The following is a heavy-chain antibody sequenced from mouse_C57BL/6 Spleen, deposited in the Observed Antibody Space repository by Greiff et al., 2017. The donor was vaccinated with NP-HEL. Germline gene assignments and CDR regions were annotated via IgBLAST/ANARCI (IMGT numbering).Heavy chain of an antibody. CDR3: SRDGPSTTVYFGY. D-gene: IGHD1-1*01. CDR1: GFNIKDYY. Sequence: VHVKQSGAELVKPGASVKLSCTASGFNIKDYYMHWVKQRTEQGLEWIGRIDPEAGDTKSAPKLQGKVNITADTTSNTAYLQLSSLTSGDTAVYYCSRDGPSTTVYFGYWGQGTTLTVSS. V-gene: IGHV14-2*01. J-gene: IGHJ2*01. CDR2: IDPEAGDT.